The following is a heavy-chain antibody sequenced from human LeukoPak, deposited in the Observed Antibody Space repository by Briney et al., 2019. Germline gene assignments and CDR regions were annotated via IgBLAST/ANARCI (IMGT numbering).Heavy chain of an antibody. D-gene: IGHD3-22*01. CDR3: ARSITMIVGDAFDI. J-gene: IGHJ3*02. V-gene: IGHV3-30*01. Sequence: GGSLRLSCAASGFTFSSYAMHWVRQAPGKGLEWVAVISYDGSNKYYADSVKGRFTISRDNSKNTLYLQMNSLRAEDTAVYYCARSITMIVGDAFDIWGQRDNGHRLF. CDR2: ISYDGSNK. CDR1: GFTFSSYA.